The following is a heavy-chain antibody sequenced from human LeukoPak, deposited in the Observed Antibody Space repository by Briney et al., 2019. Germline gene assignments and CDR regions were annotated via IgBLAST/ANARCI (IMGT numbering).Heavy chain of an antibody. D-gene: IGHD3-3*01. CDR1: GFTFSSYA. V-gene: IGHV3-23*01. CDR2: ISSSGDST. Sequence: PGGSLRLSCAASGFTFSSYAMSWVRQAPGKGLEWVSAISSSGDSTYYADSVKGRFTISRDNSKNTLYLQMNSLRAEDTAVYFCAKDVSYDFWSGYYTSYFDYWGQGTLVTVSS. CDR3: AKDVSYDFWSGYYTSYFDY. J-gene: IGHJ4*02.